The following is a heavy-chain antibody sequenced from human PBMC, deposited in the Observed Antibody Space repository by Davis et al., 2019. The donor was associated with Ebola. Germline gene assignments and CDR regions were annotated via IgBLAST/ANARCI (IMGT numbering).Heavy chain of an antibody. CDR3: ARVFYSGYADC. CDR2: IIPIFGTA. Sequence: ASVKVSCKASGGTFSSYAISWVRQAPGQGLEWMGGIIPIFGTANYAQKFQGRVTITADKSTSTAYMELSSLRSEDTAVYYCARVFYSGYADCWGQGTLVTVSS. CDR1: GGTFSSYA. D-gene: IGHD5-12*01. V-gene: IGHV1-69*06. J-gene: IGHJ4*02.